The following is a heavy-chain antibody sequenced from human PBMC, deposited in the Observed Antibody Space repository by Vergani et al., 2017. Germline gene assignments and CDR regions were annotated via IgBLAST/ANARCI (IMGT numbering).Heavy chain of an antibody. V-gene: IGHV1-69*04. J-gene: IGHJ4*02. CDR1: GGTFSSYA. CDR2: IIPILGIA. Sequence: QVQLVQSGAEVKKPGSSVKVSCKASGGTFSSYAISWVRQAPGQGLEWMGRIIPILGIANYAQKFQGRVTITADKSTSTAYMELSSLRSDDTAVYYCARDLYDSSGPFDYWGQGTLVTVSS. D-gene: IGHD3-22*01. CDR3: ARDLYDSSGPFDY.